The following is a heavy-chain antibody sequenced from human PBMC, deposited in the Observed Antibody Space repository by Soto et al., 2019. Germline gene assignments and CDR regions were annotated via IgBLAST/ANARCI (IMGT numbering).Heavy chain of an antibody. CDR3: AHKGRRGAGMAV. J-gene: IGHJ6*04. D-gene: IGHD2-15*01. Sequence: QITLKESGPTLVKPTQTLTLTCTFSGFSVSTSGVGVAWFRLSPGKALQWLALSYRDNDKRYSPIRKSRVTITKDTAKNSGVLTIANMDPVDTATYDCAHKGRRGAGMAVWGEETTVTVSS. CDR1: GFSVSTSGVG. V-gene: IGHV2-5*02. CDR2: SYRDNDK.